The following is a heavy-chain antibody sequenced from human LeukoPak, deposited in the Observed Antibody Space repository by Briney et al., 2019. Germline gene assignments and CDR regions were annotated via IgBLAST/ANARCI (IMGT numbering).Heavy chain of an antibody. V-gene: IGHV3-53*01. CDR1: GFTVSNNY. J-gene: IGHJ6*02. CDR3: AKDMGYFTGMDV. Sequence: HPGGSLRLSCAASGFTVSNNYMSWVRQAPGKGLEWVSVIYSGGSTYYADSVRGRFTISRDNSKNTLYLQMNSLRAEDTAVYYCAKDMGYFTGMDVWGQGTTVTVSS. D-gene: IGHD2-8*01. CDR2: IYSGGST.